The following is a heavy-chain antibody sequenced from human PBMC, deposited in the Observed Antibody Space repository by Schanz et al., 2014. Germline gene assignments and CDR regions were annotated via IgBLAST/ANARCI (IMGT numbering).Heavy chain of an antibody. Sequence: QVQLVESGGGVVQPGRSLRLSCAASGFTFSSYPIHWVRQAPGKGLEWVAVISHDGNNKYYGDSVKGRFTISRDNSKNTVYLLMNSLRVEDTAVYYCARVVAAAPQGCNYWGRGTLVTVSS. D-gene: IGHD2-15*01. CDR3: ARVVAAAPQGCNY. CDR2: ISHDGNNK. CDR1: GFTFSSYP. J-gene: IGHJ4*02. V-gene: IGHV3-30*04.